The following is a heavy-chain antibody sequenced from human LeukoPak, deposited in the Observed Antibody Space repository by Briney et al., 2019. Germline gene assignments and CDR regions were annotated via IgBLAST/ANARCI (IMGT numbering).Heavy chain of an antibody. J-gene: IGHJ4*02. D-gene: IGHD6-19*01. CDR3: AKVRGTYSSGYFFDY. CDR2: ISWNSGYI. Sequence: GGALRLSCAASGFTFDNDAMHWVRQAPGKGLEGLSIISWNSGYIGYADSVKGRFTISRDNAKKSLDLQMNSLRAEDTAFYYCAKVRGTYSSGYFFDYWGQGTLVTVSS. CDR1: GFTFDNDA. V-gene: IGHV3-9*01.